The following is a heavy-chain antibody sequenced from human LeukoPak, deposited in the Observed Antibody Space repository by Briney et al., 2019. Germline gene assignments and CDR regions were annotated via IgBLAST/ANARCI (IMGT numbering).Heavy chain of an antibody. D-gene: IGHD6-6*01. CDR2: IYYSGST. CDR1: GFTFSSYE. V-gene: IGHV4-38-2*01. Sequence: GSLRLSCAASGFTFSSYEMNWVRQAPGKGLEWVGSIYYSGSTYYNPSLKSRVTISVDTSKNQFSLNLTSVTAADTAVYYCARAMSIAARLQTIFDYWGQGTLVTVSS. J-gene: IGHJ4*02. CDR3: ARAMSIAARLQTIFDY.